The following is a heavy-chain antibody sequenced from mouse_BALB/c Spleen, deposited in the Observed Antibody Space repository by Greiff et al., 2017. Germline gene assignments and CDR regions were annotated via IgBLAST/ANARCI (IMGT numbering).Heavy chain of an antibody. D-gene: IGHD2-4*01. CDR1: GISITTGNYR. CDR2: IYYSGTI. Sequence: EVKLEESGPGLVKPSQTVSLTCTVTGISITTGNYRWSWIRQFPGNKLEWIGYIYYSGTITYNPSLTSRTTITRDTSKNQFFLEMNSLTAEDTATYYCARDDYGGYYAMDYWGQGTSVTVSS. V-gene: IGHV3-5*02. J-gene: IGHJ4*01. CDR3: ARDDYGGYYAMDY.